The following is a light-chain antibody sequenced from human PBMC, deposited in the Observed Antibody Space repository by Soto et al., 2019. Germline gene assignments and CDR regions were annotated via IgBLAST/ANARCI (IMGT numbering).Light chain of an antibody. CDR2: GAS. Sequence: IVLTQSPGTLSLSPGERATLSCRASQSVSSNYLAWYQQKAGQAPRLLIYGASSRATGIPDRFCGSGSGTDFSLTISRLEPEDSAFYYCQQYGSSATFGGGTKVDIK. CDR3: QQYGSSAT. J-gene: IGKJ4*01. V-gene: IGKV3-20*01. CDR1: QSVSSNY.